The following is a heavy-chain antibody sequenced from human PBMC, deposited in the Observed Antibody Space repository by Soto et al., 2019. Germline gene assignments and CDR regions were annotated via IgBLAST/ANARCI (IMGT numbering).Heavy chain of an antibody. CDR2: INHSGST. V-gene: IGHV4-34*01. CDR3: ARGDILTGYRDY. Sequence: PSETLSFTCTVSGGSISSYYWSWIRQPPGKGLEWIGEINHSGSTNYNPSLKSRVTISVDTSKNQFSLKLSSVTAADTAVYYCARGDILTGYRDYWGQGTLVTV. D-gene: IGHD3-9*01. CDR1: GGSISSYY. J-gene: IGHJ4*02.